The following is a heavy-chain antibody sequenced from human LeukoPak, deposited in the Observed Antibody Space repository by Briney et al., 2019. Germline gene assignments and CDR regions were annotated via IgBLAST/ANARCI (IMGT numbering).Heavy chain of an antibody. CDR2: IIPIVGTA. V-gene: IGHV1-69*05. CDR1: GGTFSSDA. Sequence: ASVNVSCKASGGTFSSDAISCGRHAPGQGLEWMGGIIPIVGTANYAQKFQGRVTITTDQSTSTAYIELSSLRSEDTAVYYCARDLGIAAAGLNWFDPWGQGTLVTVSS. J-gene: IGHJ5*02. CDR3: ARDLGIAAAGLNWFDP. D-gene: IGHD6-13*01.